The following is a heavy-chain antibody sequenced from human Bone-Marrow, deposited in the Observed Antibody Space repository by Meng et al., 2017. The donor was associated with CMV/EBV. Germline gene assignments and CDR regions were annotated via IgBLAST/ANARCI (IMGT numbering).Heavy chain of an antibody. J-gene: IGHJ5*02. D-gene: IGHD3-3*01. Sequence: GESLKISCVASGLTLSSYDMNWVRQAPGKGLEWVSLIYSDGRGTYFADSVKDRFTISRDNLKNTVYLYLNSLRVEDTAIYYCSTVFGVDGSWGRGTLVTFSS. V-gene: IGHV3-23*03. CDR3: STVFGVDGS. CDR2: IYSDGRGT. CDR1: GLTLSSYD.